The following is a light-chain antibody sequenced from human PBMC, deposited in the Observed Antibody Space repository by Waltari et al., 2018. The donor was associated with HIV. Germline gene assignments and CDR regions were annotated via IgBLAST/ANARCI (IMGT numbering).Light chain of an antibody. J-gene: IGLJ2*01. Sequence: SYELTQPPSVSVSPGQTASITCSGDKLGDKYACWYKQKPGQSPVLVIYQDRKRPSGSPERFAGSNSGNTATLTISGTQAMDEADYYCQAWDSSTVVFGGGTKLTVL. CDR1: KLGDKY. CDR2: QDR. CDR3: QAWDSSTVV. V-gene: IGLV3-1*01.